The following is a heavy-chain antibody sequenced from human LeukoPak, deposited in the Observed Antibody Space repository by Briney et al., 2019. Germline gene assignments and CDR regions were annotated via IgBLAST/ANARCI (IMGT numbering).Heavy chain of an antibody. D-gene: IGHD2-2*01. CDR3: ARDGCSSTSCFFDY. CDR2: ISAYNGNT. J-gene: IGHJ4*02. V-gene: IGHV1-18*01. CDR1: GYAFTSYG. Sequence: VASVKVSCKASGYAFTSYGISWVRQAPGQGLEWMGWISAYNGNTNYAQKLQGRVTMTTDTSTSTAYMELRSLRSDDTAVYYCARDGCSSTSCFFDYWGQGTLVTVSS.